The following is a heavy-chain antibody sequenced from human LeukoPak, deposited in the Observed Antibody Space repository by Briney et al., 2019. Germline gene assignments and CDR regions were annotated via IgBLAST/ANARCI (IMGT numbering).Heavy chain of an antibody. J-gene: IGHJ4*02. D-gene: IGHD6-13*01. Sequence: GGSLRLSCAASGFTFSSYSMNWVRQAPGKGLEWVSSISSSSSYIYYADSVKGRFTISRDNAKNSLYLQMNSLRAEDTAVYYCARESYSSSWSFDYWGQGTLVTVSS. CDR2: ISSSSSYI. V-gene: IGHV3-21*01. CDR1: GFTFSSYS. CDR3: ARESYSSSWSFDY.